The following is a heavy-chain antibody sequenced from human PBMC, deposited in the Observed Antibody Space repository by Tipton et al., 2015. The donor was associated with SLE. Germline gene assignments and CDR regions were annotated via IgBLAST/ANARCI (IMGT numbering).Heavy chain of an antibody. CDR3: ARDSIYYDILTGYYDNDYYYGMDV. CDR1: GGSISSYY. D-gene: IGHD3-9*01. CDR2: IYTSGST. V-gene: IGHV4-4*07. J-gene: IGHJ6*02. Sequence: TLSLTCTASGGSISSYYWSWIRQPPGKGLEWIGRIYTSGSTNYNPSLKSRVTMSVDTSKNQFSLKLSSVTAADTAVYYCARDSIYYDILTGYYDNDYYYGMDVWGQGTTVTVSS.